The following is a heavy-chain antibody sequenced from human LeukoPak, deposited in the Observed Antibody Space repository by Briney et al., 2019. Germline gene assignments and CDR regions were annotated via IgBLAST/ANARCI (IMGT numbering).Heavy chain of an antibody. J-gene: IGHJ5*01. CDR2: ISSCSSYI. Sequence: GGSLRLSCAASGFTFSSYSMNWVRQAPGKGLEWVSSISSCSSYIYYADSVKGRFTISRDNSKNTLYLQMNSLRAEDTAVYYCARARRSGGITMIRGVKDRGWFDSWGQGTLVSVSS. V-gene: IGHV3-21*01. D-gene: IGHD3-10*01. CDR3: ARARRSGGITMIRGVKDRGWFDS. CDR1: GFTFSSYS.